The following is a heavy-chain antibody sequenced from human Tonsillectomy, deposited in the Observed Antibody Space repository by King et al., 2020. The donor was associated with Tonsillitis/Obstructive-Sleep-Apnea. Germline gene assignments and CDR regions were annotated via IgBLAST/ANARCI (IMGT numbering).Heavy chain of an antibody. CDR3: TKDITTTSYGDPSTYYFDF. CDR1: GFTFHDYA. D-gene: IGHD4-17*01. Sequence: VQLVESGGGLVQPGRSLRLSCAASGFTFHDYAMHWVRQVPGKGLEWVSGITWNSDFRGYADSVKGRFTISRDNAKNSLYLQMNSLRGEDTAFYYCTKDITTTSYGDPSTYYFDFWGQETLVTVSS. V-gene: IGHV3-9*01. CDR2: ITWNSDFR. J-gene: IGHJ4*02.